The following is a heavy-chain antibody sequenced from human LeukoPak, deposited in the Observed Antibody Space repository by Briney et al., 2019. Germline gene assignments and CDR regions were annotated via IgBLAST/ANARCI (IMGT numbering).Heavy chain of an antibody. V-gene: IGHV4-59*01. J-gene: IGHJ4*02. CDR2: IYYSGST. D-gene: IGHD3-16*01. CDR3: ARGGAYSYY. Sequence: SETLSLTCTVSGGPINNYYWSWIRQPPGKGLEWIGYIYYSGSTNYNPSLKTRVTISLDTSKNQFSLRLSSVTAADTAVYYCARGGAYSYYWGQGSLVTVSS. CDR1: GGPINNYY.